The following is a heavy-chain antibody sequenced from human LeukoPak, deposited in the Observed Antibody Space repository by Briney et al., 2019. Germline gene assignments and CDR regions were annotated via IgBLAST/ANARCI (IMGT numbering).Heavy chain of an antibody. D-gene: IGHD6-19*01. Sequence: PSETLSLTCAVYGGSFSGYYWSWIRQPPGKGLEWIGEINHSGSTNYNPSLKSRVTISVDTSKNQFSLKLSSVTAADTAVYYCARGEEAGFDYWGQGTLVTVSS. CDR2: INHSGST. V-gene: IGHV4-34*01. CDR1: GGSFSGYY. CDR3: ARGEEAGFDY. J-gene: IGHJ4*02.